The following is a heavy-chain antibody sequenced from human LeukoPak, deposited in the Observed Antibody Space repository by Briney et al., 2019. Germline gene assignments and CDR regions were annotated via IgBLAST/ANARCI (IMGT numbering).Heavy chain of an antibody. CDR3: ARAEPDIVVVPAATYYYYYMDV. Sequence: SQTLSLTCTVSGGSISSGSYYWSWIRQPAGKGLEWIGRIYTSGSTNYNPSLKSRVTISVDTSKNQFSLKLSSVTAADTAVYYCARAEPDIVVVPAATYYYYYMDVWGKGTTVTVSS. J-gene: IGHJ6*03. V-gene: IGHV4-61*02. CDR2: IYTSGST. D-gene: IGHD2-2*01. CDR1: GGSISSGSYY.